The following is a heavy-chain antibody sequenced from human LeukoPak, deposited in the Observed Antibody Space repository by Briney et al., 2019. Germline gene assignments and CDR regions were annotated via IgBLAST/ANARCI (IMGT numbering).Heavy chain of an antibody. CDR1: GGSINNYF. Sequence: PSETLSLTCTVSGGSINNYFWNWIRQPPGKGLEWIGYIYYTGTTNYNPSLKSRVTISVDRSKNQFSLKLSSVTAADTAVYYCASAVSGFFEYWGQGTLVTVSS. J-gene: IGHJ4*02. CDR3: ASAVSGFFEY. CDR2: IYYTGTT. D-gene: IGHD3-22*01. V-gene: IGHV4-59*08.